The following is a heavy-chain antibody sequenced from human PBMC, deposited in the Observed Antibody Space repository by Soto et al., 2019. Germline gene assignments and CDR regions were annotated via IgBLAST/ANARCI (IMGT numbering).Heavy chain of an antibody. CDR2: ITYDGSNQ. CDR3: ARLFGGYSGSHADEIDI. J-gene: IGHJ3*02. D-gene: IGHD1-26*01. CDR1: VFSFSRFA. Sequence: QVQLVESGGDVVQPGRSLRLSCAGSVFSFSRFAIHWVRQAPGKGLEWVAVITYDGSNQYYADSVKGRFTVSRDNSRSTVYLQMNNLRSEDTAIYYCARLFGGYSGSHADEIDIWGQGTMVPVSS. V-gene: IGHV3-30-3*01.